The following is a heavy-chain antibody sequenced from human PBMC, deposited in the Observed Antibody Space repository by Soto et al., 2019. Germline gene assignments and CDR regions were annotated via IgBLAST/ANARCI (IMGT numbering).Heavy chain of an antibody. J-gene: IGHJ4*02. Sequence: GGSLRLSCAASGFTFSSYGMHWVRQAPGKGLEWVAVIWYDGSNKYYADSVKGRFTISRDNSKNTLYLQMNSLRAEDTPVYYCARGRDYDFWSGYPWVIDYWGQGTLVTVSS. CDR2: IWYDGSNK. CDR1: GFTFSSYG. CDR3: ARGRDYDFWSGYPWVIDY. D-gene: IGHD3-3*01. V-gene: IGHV3-33*01.